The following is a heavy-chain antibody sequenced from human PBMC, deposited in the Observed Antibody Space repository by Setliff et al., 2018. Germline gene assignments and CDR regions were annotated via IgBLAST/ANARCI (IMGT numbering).Heavy chain of an antibody. V-gene: IGHV3-30*03. CDR2: TSYDGKNN. CDR1: GFTFNIYA. CDR3: ARAQNIFGGNFDS. D-gene: IGHD3-3*01. Sequence: GGSLRLSCAASGFTFNIYAFNWVRQAPGKGLEWLAVTSYDGKNNYYGDSVKGRFTISRDNSQNTVYLQMNALSGDDTAVYFCARAQNIFGGNFDSWGQGTLVTVS. J-gene: IGHJ4*02.